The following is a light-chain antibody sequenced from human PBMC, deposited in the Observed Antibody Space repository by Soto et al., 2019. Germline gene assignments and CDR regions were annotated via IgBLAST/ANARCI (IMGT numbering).Light chain of an antibody. CDR2: DVS. CDR3: SSYTSDTTIV. J-gene: IGLJ2*01. V-gene: IGLV2-14*01. CDR1: TSDIGGYIY. Sequence: QSVLTQPASVSGCPGQSITISCTGTTSDIGGYIYVAWYQQNPGKAPKLIIYDVSRRPSGVSNRFSGSKSGNTASLTISGLQAEDEADYYCSSYTSDTTIVFGGGTKLTVL.